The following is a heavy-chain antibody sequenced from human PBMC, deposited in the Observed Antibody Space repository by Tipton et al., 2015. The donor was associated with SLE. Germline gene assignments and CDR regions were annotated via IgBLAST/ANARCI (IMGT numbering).Heavy chain of an antibody. CDR2: IYYSGST. V-gene: IGHV4-39*07. CDR3: ASSKRGPGYGGYFDY. D-gene: IGHD5-12*01. CDR1: GGSISSSSHY. J-gene: IGHJ4*02. Sequence: TLSLTCTVSGGSISSSSHYWGWIRQPPGEGLEWIGSIYYSGSTYYNPSLKSRVTISVETSKNQFSLKLSSVTAADTAVYYCASSKRGPGYGGYFDYWGQGTLVTVSS.